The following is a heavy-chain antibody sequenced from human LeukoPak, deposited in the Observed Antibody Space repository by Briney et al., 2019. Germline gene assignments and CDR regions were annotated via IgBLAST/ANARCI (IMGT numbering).Heavy chain of an antibody. CDR3: ARVVTMIVADWFDP. CDR1: GGSISSYY. V-gene: IGHV4-4*07. CDR2: IYTSGST. D-gene: IGHD3-22*01. Sequence: SETLSLTCTVSGGSISSYYWSWIRQPAGKGLEWIGRIYTSGSTNYNPSLKSRVTMSVDTSKNQFSLKLSSVTAADTAVYYCARVVTMIVADWFDPWGQGTLVTVSS. J-gene: IGHJ5*02.